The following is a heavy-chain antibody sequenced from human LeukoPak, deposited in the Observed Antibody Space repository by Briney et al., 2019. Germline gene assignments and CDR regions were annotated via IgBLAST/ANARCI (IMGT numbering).Heavy chain of an antibody. CDR1: GFTFNSYS. V-gene: IGHV3-23*01. CDR2: LSGSGGST. Sequence: GGSLRLSCAASGFTFNSYSMGWVRQAPGKGLGWVSALSGSGGSTYYADSVKGRFTISRDNSKNTLYLQMNNLRAEDTALYYCAKYGSGWTLYFYYYMDVWGKGTTVTVSS. CDR3: AKYGSGWTLYFYYYMDV. J-gene: IGHJ6*03. D-gene: IGHD6-19*01.